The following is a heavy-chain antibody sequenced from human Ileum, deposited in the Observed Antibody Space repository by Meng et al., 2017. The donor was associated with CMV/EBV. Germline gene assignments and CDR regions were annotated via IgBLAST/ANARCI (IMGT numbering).Heavy chain of an antibody. D-gene: IGHD2-2*01. CDR3: AQRLPAATTPITGGNFAY. CDR1: TFSSYA. J-gene: IGHJ4*02. V-gene: IGHV3-23*01. CDR2: ITGSGGNT. Sequence: TFSSYAMALVRQAPGKGLEWVSTITGSGGNTYYADSVRGRFTISRDNSKNTLYLQMNTLRAEDTAVYYCAQRLPAATTPITGGNFAYWGQGTLVTVSS.